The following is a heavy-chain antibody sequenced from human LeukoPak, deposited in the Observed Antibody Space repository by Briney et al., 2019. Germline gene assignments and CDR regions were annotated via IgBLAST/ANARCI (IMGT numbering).Heavy chain of an antibody. D-gene: IGHD5-12*01. J-gene: IGHJ6*02. CDR3: VREATLGDYGMDV. V-gene: IGHV1-2*04. CDR2: INPNSGGT. CDR1: GYTFTGYY. Sequence: ASVKVSCKASGYTFTGYYMHWVRQAPGQGLEWMGWINPNSGGTNYAQKFQGWVTMTRDTSISTAYMELSRLRSDDTAVYYCVREATLGDYGMDVWGQGTTVTVSS.